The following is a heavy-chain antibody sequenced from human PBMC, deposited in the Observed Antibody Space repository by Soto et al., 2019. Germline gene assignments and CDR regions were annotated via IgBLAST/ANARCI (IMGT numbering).Heavy chain of an antibody. J-gene: IGHJ5*02. D-gene: IGHD2-8*01. V-gene: IGHV1-18*01. CDR3: AEDRPRLTQQFNGVS. CDR2: ISAYNGDT. Sequence: GASVKVSCKASGYTFNEHGFSWVRQGPGQGLEWLGWISAYNGDTDYAQKFQGRVTLTTDSSTSTAYMELRSLRSDDTAVYYCAEDRPRLTQQFNGVSWGQGTLVTVSS. CDR1: GYTFNEHG.